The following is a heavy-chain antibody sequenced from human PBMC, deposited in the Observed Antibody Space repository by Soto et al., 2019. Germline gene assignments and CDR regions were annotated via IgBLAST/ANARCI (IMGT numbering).Heavy chain of an antibody. V-gene: IGHV4-4*07. CDR3: AGGSSKSWFDP. CDR2: IYTSGST. D-gene: IGHD6-6*01. J-gene: IGHJ5*02. Sequence: ETLSLTCTVSGGSINSYYWSWIRQPVGQGLEWIGHIYTSGSTTYNPSLKKRVTMSVDTSKNQFSLRLSSMTAADTAVYYCAGGSSKSWFDPWGQGTLVTVSS. CDR1: GGSINSYY.